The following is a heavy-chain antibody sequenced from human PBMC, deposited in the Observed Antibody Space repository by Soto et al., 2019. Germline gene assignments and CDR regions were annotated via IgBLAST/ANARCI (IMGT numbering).Heavy chain of an antibody. CDR1: GFTFSSYS. CDR2: ISSSSSYI. V-gene: IGHV3-21*01. D-gene: IGHD1-7*01. Sequence: EVQLVESGGGLVKPGGSLRLSCAASGFTFSSYSMKWVRQAPGKGLEWVSSISSSSSYIYYADSVKGRFTISRDNANNSLYLQRNSLRAEDTAVYYCAREGYNWNYKGDYWGQGTLVTVSS. J-gene: IGHJ4*02. CDR3: AREGYNWNYKGDY.